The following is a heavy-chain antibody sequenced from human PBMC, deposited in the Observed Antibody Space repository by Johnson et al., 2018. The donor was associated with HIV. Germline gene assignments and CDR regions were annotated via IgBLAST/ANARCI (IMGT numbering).Heavy chain of an antibody. D-gene: IGHD2-21*01. CDR1: GFIFSDHY. CDR3: AKERMGLGYCGGDCWEDAFDI. V-gene: IGHV3-30*18. Sequence: QVQLVESGGGLVQPGGSLRLSCVASGFIFSDHYMDWVRQAPGKGLEWVAVISYDGSNKYYADSVKGRFTISRDNSKKPLYLQMNSLRAEDTAVYYCAKERMGLGYCGGDCWEDAFDIWGQGTMVTVSS. J-gene: IGHJ3*02. CDR2: ISYDGSNK.